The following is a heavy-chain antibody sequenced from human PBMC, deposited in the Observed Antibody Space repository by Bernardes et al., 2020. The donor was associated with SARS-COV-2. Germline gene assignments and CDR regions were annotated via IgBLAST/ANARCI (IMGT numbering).Heavy chain of an antibody. CDR3: ARVPYYDILTGQPYYFDY. Sequence: SVKVSCKASGGTFSSYAISWVRQAPGQGLEWMGGIIPIFGTANYAQKFQGRVTITADESTSTAYMELSSLRSEDTAVYYCARVPYYDILTGQPYYFDYCVHGT. D-gene: IGHD3-9*01. CDR2: IIPIFGTA. V-gene: IGHV1-69*13. J-gene: IGHJ4*01. CDR1: GGTFSSYA.